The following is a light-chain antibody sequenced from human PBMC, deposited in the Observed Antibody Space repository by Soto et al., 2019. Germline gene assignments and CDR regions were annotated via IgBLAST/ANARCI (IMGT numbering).Light chain of an antibody. Sequence: DIQLTQSPSFLSASPEDRVTISCRASYDISTSLAWYQQEPGKPPKLLIYDSSTLQTGVPSRFTGSGSGRKFTLTISGLQFGDFAAYFCQQLSHYPYTFGQGTKLEI. CDR1: YDISTS. V-gene: IGKV1-9*01. J-gene: IGKJ2*01. CDR3: QQLSHYPYT. CDR2: DSS.